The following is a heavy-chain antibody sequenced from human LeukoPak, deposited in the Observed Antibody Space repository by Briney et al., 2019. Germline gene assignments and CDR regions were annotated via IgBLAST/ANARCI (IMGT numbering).Heavy chain of an antibody. CDR2: IHHSGST. V-gene: IGHV4-39*01. Sequence: SETLSLTCTVSGGSLTSSSYYWGWIRQPPGTGLEWIGSIHHSGSTYYNPSLKSRVTISVDTSKNQISLKLSSVTAADTAVYYCARVYYSNSYDYWYFDLWGRGTLVTVSS. CDR3: ARVYYSNSYDYWYFDL. CDR1: GGSLTSSSYY. D-gene: IGHD6-13*01. J-gene: IGHJ2*01.